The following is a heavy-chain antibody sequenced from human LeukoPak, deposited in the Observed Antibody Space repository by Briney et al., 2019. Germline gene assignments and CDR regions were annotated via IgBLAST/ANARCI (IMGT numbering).Heavy chain of an antibody. V-gene: IGHV1-46*01. J-gene: IGHJ4*02. CDR1: GYTFTSYY. CDR2: INPSGGST. D-gene: IGHD3-22*01. Sequence: ASVKVSCKASGYTFTSYYMHWVRQAPGQGLEWMGIINPSGGSTSYAQKFQGRVTMTRDTSTSTVYMELSSLRSEDTAVYYCARKGQTTYYYDSSGYLQNPAGGDCFDYWGQGTLVTVSS. CDR3: ARKGQTTYYYDSSGYLQNPAGGDCFDY.